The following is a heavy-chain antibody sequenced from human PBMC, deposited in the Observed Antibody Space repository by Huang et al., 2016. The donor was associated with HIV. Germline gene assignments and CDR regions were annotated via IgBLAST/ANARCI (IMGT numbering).Heavy chain of an antibody. CDR2: ISYDEDNK. D-gene: IGHD3-3*01. Sequence: QILLIESGGGVVQPGRSLRLSCAASGFTFGSYGMHWVRQAPGKGLEWVAVISYDEDNKYYADSVRGRFTISRDNSKNTLYLQMNSLRIEDTAVYYCARGPIRFLAWLLNFDYWGQGALVTVSS. CDR1: GFTFGSYG. CDR3: ARGPIRFLAWLLNFDY. J-gene: IGHJ4*02. V-gene: IGHV3-30*03.